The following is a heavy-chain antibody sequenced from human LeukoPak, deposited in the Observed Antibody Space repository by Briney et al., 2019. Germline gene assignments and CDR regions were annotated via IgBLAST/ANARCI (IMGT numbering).Heavy chain of an antibody. CDR2: ISAYNGNT. CDR1: GYTFTSYG. V-gene: IGHV1-18*01. CDR3: AREIRDPTGITMVRGVVVRARPFDY. D-gene: IGHD3-10*01. Sequence: GASVKVSCKASGYTFTSYGISWVRQAPGQGLEWVGWISAYNGNTNYAQKFQGRVTITADKSTSTAYMELSSLRSEDTAVYYCAREIRDPTGITMVRGVVVRARPFDYWGQGTLVTVSS. J-gene: IGHJ4*02.